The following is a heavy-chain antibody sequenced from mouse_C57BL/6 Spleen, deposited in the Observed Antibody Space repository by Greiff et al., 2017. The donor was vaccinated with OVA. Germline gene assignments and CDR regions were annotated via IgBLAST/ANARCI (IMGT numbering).Heavy chain of an antibody. V-gene: IGHV1-15*01. Sequence: QVQLKQSGAELVRPGASVTLSCKASGYTFTDYEMHWVKQTPVHGLEWIGAIDPETGGTAYNQKFKGKAILTADKSSSTAYMELRSLTSEDSAVYYCTRSTMVTTSFYAMDYWGQGTSVTVSS. CDR3: TRSTMVTTSFYAMDY. CDR2: IDPETGGT. D-gene: IGHD2-2*01. CDR1: GYTFTDYE. J-gene: IGHJ4*01.